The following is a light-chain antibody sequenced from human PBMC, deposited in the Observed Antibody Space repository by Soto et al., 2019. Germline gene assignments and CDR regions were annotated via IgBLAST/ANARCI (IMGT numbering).Light chain of an antibody. CDR2: GAS. CDR1: QTVSSRY. V-gene: IGKV3-20*01. CDR3: QQYGRSPPFT. Sequence: EIVFTQSPGTLSLSPGERATLSCRASQTVSSRYLAWYQQKPGQAPRLLMYGASNRATGIPDRFSGSGSGTDFTLTISRLEPEDFAVYFCQQYGRSPPFTFGQGTKVXIK. J-gene: IGKJ2*01.